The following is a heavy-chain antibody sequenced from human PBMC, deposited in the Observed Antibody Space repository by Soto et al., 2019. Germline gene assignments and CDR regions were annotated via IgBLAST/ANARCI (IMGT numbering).Heavy chain of an antibody. D-gene: IGHD1-1*01. V-gene: IGHV1-69*01. Sequence: QVQLVQSGAEVKKPGSSVRVSCKTSGDSFSKYTVNWVRQAPRQGLEWMGGFIPRFGTTNFAPTLQGRVTITADQSMNTVYMEFLSLRSEDTALYYWAIERGLYNSGRSQLESWGQGTLVTVSS. CDR1: GDSFSKYT. J-gene: IGHJ4*02. CDR2: FIPRFGTT. CDR3: AIERGLYNSGRSQLES.